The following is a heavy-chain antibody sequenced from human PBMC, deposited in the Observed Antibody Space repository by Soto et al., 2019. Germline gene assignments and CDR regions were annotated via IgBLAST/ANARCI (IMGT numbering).Heavy chain of an antibody. CDR3: ARFYSNHDYYYYGMDV. D-gene: IGHD4-4*01. CDR1: GFTFSSYA. J-gene: IGHJ6*02. V-gene: IGHV3-30-3*01. Sequence: GGSLRLSCAASGFTFSSYAMHWVRQAPGKGLEWVAVISYDGSNKYYADSVKGRFTISRDNSKNTLYLQMNSLRAEDTAVYYCARFYSNHDYYYYGMDVWGQGTTVTVSS. CDR2: ISYDGSNK.